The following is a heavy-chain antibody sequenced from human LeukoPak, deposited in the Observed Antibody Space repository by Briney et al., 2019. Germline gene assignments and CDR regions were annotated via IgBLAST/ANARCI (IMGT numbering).Heavy chain of an antibody. CDR2: IIPILGIA. CDR3: ARDHRFGAASRGYSYGYFDY. CDR1: GGTFSSYA. V-gene: IGHV1-69*04. J-gene: IGHJ4*02. Sequence: SVTVSCKASGGTFSSYAISWVRQAPGQGLEWMGRIIPILGIANYAQKFQGRVTITADKSTSTAYMELSSLRSEDTAVYYCARDHRFGAASRGYSYGYFDYWGQGTLVTVSS. D-gene: IGHD5-18*01.